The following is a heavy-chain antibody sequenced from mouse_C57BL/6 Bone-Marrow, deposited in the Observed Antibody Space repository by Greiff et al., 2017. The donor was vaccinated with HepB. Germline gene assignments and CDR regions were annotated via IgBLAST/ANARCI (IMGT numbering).Heavy chain of an antibody. J-gene: IGHJ3*01. D-gene: IGHD2-4*01. Sequence: QVQLQQSGAELVKPGASVKLSCKASGYTFTSYWMHWVKQRPGQGLEWIGMIHPNSGSTNYNEKFKSNATLTVDKSSSTAYMQLSSLTVEDSAVYYCARVGLCPFAYWGQGTRVTVSA. CDR3: ARVGLCPFAY. V-gene: IGHV1-64*01. CDR2: IHPNSGST. CDR1: GYTFTSYW.